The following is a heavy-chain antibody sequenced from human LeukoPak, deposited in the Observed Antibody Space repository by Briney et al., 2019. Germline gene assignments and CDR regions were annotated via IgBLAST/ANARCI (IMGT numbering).Heavy chain of an antibody. CDR3: ARNGGYDYFGY. CDR2: INHSGST. V-gene: IGHV4-34*01. CDR1: GGSFSGYY. D-gene: IGHD5-12*01. Sequence: PSETLSLTCAVYGGSFSGYYWSWIRQPPGKGLEWIGEINHSGSTNYNPSLKSRVTISVGTSKNQFSLKLSSVTAADTAVYYCARNGGYDYFGYWGQGTLVTVSS. J-gene: IGHJ4*02.